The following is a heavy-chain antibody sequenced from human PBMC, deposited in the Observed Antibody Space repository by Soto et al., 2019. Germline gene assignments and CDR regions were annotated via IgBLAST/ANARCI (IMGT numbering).Heavy chain of an antibody. CDR3: ARRRSGRIGGFDY. D-gene: IGHD3-10*01. V-gene: IGHV1-69*01. CDR1: GGTFSSYA. CDR2: IIPIFGTA. Sequence: QVPLVQSGAEVKKPGSSVKVSCKASGGTFSSYAITWVRQAPGQGLEWMGGIIPIFGTANYAQKFQGRVTITADESRSRGYMELSSLRSEDTAVYYCARRRSGRIGGFDYWGQGTLVTVSS. J-gene: IGHJ4*02.